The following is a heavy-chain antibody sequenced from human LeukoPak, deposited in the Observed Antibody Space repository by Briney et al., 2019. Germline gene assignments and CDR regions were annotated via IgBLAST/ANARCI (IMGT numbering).Heavy chain of an antibody. CDR2: INPTSGGT. J-gene: IGHJ4*02. V-gene: IGHV1-2*06. CDR1: GYTFTGYY. D-gene: IGHD3-22*01. Sequence: ASVKVSCKASGYTFTGYYMHWVRQAPGQGLEWMGRINPTSGGTNYAQKFQGRVTMTRDTSISTAYMELSRLRSDDTAVYYCARESGSAYYDRTTVVRYWGQGTLVTVSS. CDR3: ARESGSAYYDRTTVVRY.